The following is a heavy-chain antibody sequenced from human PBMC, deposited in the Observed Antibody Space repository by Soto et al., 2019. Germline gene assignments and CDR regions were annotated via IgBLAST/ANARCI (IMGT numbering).Heavy chain of an antibody. CDR3: ARMKVDSYQFYYAMDV. D-gene: IGHD3-9*01. V-gene: IGHV2-26*01. CDR2: IFSDNER. J-gene: IGHJ6*02. Sequence: GSGPTLVNPTETLTLTCTVSGFSLTTGKMGVSWIRQPPGKALEWLAHIFSDNERSYSTSLQGRLTISKDTSGSQVVLSMTNVDPVDTATYYCARMKVDSYQFYYAMDVWGQGTTVTVS. CDR1: GFSLTTGKMG.